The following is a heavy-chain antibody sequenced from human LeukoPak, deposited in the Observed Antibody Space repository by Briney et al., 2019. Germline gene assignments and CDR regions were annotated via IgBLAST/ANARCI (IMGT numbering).Heavy chain of an antibody. V-gene: IGHV3-23*01. CDR1: GFTFSSYA. CDR2: ISGSGVST. Sequence: GGSLRLPCAASGFTFSSYAMSWVRQAPGKGLEWVSAISGSGVSTYYADSVKGRFTISRDNSKNTLFLQMNSLRAEDTAVYYCAKFNGHPTTNYYMDVWGEGTTVTVSS. D-gene: IGHD3-10*01. CDR3: AKFNGHPTTNYYMDV. J-gene: IGHJ6*04.